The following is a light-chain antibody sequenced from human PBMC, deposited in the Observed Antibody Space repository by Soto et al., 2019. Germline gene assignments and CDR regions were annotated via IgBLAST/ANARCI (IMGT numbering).Light chain of an antibody. CDR1: QDINRW. Sequence: DIQMTQSPSTLSASVGDRVTITCRASQDINRWLAWYQQKPGKAPKVLIYDASSLERGVPSRFRGSGSGTEFTLTISSLQPDDFGSYYCQQYNSFPYTFGQETNLEIK. CDR3: QQYNSFPYT. CDR2: DAS. J-gene: IGKJ2*01. V-gene: IGKV1-5*01.